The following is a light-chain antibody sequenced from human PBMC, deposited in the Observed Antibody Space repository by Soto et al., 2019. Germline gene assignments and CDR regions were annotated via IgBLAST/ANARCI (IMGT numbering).Light chain of an antibody. Sequence: DIQLTQSPSFLSASVGDRVTITCRTSQDISSYLAWYQQKPGKAPQLLISAASTLQRGVPSRFSGSGSETEVTLTISSLQPEDFATYYCQQLKSYPLSFGGGTKVEI. J-gene: IGKJ4*01. CDR2: AAS. V-gene: IGKV1-9*01. CDR1: QDISSY. CDR3: QQLKSYPLS.